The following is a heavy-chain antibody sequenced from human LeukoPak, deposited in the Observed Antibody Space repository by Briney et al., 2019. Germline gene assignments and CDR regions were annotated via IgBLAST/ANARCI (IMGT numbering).Heavy chain of an antibody. Sequence: GGSLRLSCAASGFIFSSNEMNWVRQAPGKGLEWVSYISSSGTTIYYADSVKGRFTISRDNAKNSLYLQMNSLIAEDTAVYYCARDPWAYYGSGISPDYWGQGTLVTVSS. J-gene: IGHJ4*02. CDR1: GFIFSSNE. CDR2: ISSSGTTI. V-gene: IGHV3-48*03. D-gene: IGHD3-10*01. CDR3: ARDPWAYYGSGISPDY.